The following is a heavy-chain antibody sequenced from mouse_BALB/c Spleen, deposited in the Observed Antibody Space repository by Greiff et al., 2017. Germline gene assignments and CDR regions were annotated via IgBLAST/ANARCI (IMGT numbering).Heavy chain of an antibody. Sequence: EVKLVESGPGLVKPSQSLSLTCTVTGYSITSDYAWNWIRQFPGNKLEWMGYISYSGSTSYNPSLKSRISITRDTSKNQFFLQLNSVTTEDTATYYCARENLGYYGSRDAMDYWGQGTSVTVSS. D-gene: IGHD1-1*01. CDR2: ISYSGST. V-gene: IGHV3-2*02. CDR1: GYSITSDYA. J-gene: IGHJ4*01. CDR3: ARENLGYYGSRDAMDY.